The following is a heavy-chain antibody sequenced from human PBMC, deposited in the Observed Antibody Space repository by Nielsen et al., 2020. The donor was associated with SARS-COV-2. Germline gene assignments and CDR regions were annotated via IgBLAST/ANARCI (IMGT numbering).Heavy chain of an antibody. CDR3: ARDRGNNYGMDV. V-gene: IGHV4-31*03. D-gene: IGHD5-12*01. CDR1: GGSISSGGYY. J-gene: IGHJ6*02. CDR2: IYYSGST. Sequence: SETLSLTCTVSGGSISSGGYYWSWIRQHPGKGLEWIGYIYYSGSTYYNPSLKSRVTISVDTSKNQFSLKLSSVTAADTAVYYCARDRGNNYGMDVWGHGTTVTVSS.